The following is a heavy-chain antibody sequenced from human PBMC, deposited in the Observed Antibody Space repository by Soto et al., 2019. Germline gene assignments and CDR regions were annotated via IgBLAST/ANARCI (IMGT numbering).Heavy chain of an antibody. CDR1: GFTFSSYA. Sequence: PGESLKISCAASGFTFSSYAMSWVRQAPGKGLEWVSAIDGSSATTNYADSVKGRFTISRDNSKNTLFLHMSGLRAEDTAVYYCARDRRPSIYSGLAVWGQGTTVTVSS. V-gene: IGHV3-23*01. J-gene: IGHJ6*02. CDR3: ARDRRPSIYSGLAV. D-gene: IGHD2-2*01. CDR2: IDGSSATT.